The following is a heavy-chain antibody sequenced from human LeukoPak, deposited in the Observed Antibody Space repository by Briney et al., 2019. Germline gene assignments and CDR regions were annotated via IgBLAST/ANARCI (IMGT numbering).Heavy chain of an antibody. J-gene: IGHJ3*01. D-gene: IGHD2-15*01. CDR2: IKQDGSEK. CDR1: GFTFSSYW. CDR3: ARDWLGYCSGGSCLVW. Sequence: GGSLRLSCAASGFTFSSYWMSWVRQAPGKGLEWVANIKQDGSEKYYVDSVKGRFTISRYNAKNSLYLQMNSLRAEDTAVYYCARDWLGYCSGGSCLVWWGQGTMVTVSS. V-gene: IGHV3-7*01.